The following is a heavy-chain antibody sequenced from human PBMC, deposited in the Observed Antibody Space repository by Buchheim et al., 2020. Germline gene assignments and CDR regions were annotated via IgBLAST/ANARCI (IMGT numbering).Heavy chain of an antibody. CDR2: ISSGNTITT. V-gene: IGHV3-48*02. CDR1: GFTFSSYS. Sequence: DVQLVESGGGLIQPGGSLRLSCAASGFTFSSYSMNWVRQAPGKGLEWVSYISSGNTITTHYADSVLGRLTISRDNAKTSLYLQMNSLRDEDTAVYYCARRGVREFDYWGQGTL. CDR3: ARRGVREFDY. J-gene: IGHJ4*02. D-gene: IGHD1-26*01.